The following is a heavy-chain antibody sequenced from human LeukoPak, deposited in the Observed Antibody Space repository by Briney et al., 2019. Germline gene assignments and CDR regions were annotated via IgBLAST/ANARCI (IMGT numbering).Heavy chain of an antibody. V-gene: IGHV3-30*18. CDR1: GFTFSNYG. CDR3: AKAPIVVVPAAFDY. CDR2: ISYDGSNK. Sequence: GGSLRLSCAASGFTFSNYGMHWVRQAPGKGLEWVAVISYDGSNKYYADSVKGRFTISRDESKNTLYLQMNSLRAEDTAVYYCAKAPIVVVPAAFDYWGQGTLVTVSS. J-gene: IGHJ4*02. D-gene: IGHD2-2*01.